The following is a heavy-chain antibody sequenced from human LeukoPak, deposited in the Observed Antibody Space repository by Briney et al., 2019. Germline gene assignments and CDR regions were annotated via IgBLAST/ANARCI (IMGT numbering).Heavy chain of an antibody. CDR2: ISGSGDTI. J-gene: IGHJ5*02. D-gene: IGHD3-9*01. CDR1: GFIFSDYY. V-gene: IGHV3-11*04. CDR3: AREPRYFVWFDP. Sequence: PGGSLRLSCAASGFIFSDYYMNWIRQAPGKGLEWLSRISGSGDTIQYADSVKGRFTISRDNATNSLYLDMKSLRADDTAVYFCAREPRYFVWFDPWGQGTLVTVSS.